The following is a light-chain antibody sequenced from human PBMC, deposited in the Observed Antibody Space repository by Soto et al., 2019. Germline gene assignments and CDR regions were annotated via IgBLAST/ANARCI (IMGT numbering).Light chain of an antibody. Sequence: EIVLPQYPTTLSLSPGERTTLSCRASQSVSSYFAWYQQKPGQAPRLLIYDASTMASGIPARFSGSGSGTDFTLTISSLEPEDFAVYYCQQRSDWPLTFGGGTKVEIK. CDR2: DAS. CDR1: QSVSSY. CDR3: QQRSDWPLT. V-gene: IGKV3-11*01. J-gene: IGKJ4*01.